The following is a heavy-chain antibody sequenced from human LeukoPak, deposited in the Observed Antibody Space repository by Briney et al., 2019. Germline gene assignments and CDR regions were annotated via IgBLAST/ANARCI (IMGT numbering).Heavy chain of an antibody. CDR2: IRYDGSNK. D-gene: IGHD3-3*01. CDR1: GFTFSSYG. Sequence: GGSLRLSCAASGFTFSSYGMHWVRQAPGKGLEWVAFIRYDGSNKYYADSVKGRFTNPRDNSKNTLYLQMNSLRAEDTAVYYCAKSFGVVIDYYYYYMDVWGKGTTVTVSS. V-gene: IGHV3-30*02. J-gene: IGHJ6*03. CDR3: AKSFGVVIDYYYYYMDV.